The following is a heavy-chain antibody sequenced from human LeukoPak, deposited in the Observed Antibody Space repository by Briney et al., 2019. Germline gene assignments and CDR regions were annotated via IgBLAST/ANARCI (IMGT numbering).Heavy chain of an antibody. Sequence: GGSLRLSCAASGFTFSDYYMSWIRQAPGKGLEWVSYISSSSSYTNYADSVRGRFTISRDNAKNSLYLQMNSLRAEDTAVYHCARPLGTGAFGELSWGQGTLVTVSS. CDR3: ARPLGTGAFGELS. D-gene: IGHD3-10*01. CDR1: GFTFSDYY. CDR2: ISSSSSYT. J-gene: IGHJ5*02. V-gene: IGHV3-11*06.